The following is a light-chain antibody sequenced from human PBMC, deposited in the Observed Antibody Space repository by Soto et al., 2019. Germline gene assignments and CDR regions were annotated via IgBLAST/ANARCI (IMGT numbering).Light chain of an antibody. V-gene: IGKV3-15*01. J-gene: IGKJ4*01. CDR3: QQYNTWPHL. Sequence: EIVMTQSPATLSVSPGERATLSCRASQSVSSNLAWYQQKPGQAPRLLIYGASTRATGIPARFSGSGSGTEFTLTISSLQSEDFAFYYCQQYNTWPHLFGGGTKVEIK. CDR2: GAS. CDR1: QSVSSN.